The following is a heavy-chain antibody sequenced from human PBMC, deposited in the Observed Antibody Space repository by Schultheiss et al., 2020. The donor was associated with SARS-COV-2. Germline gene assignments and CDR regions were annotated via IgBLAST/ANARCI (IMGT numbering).Heavy chain of an antibody. V-gene: IGHV4-31*03. CDR3: ARQYDILTGTRRDWYFDL. Sequence: SETLSLTCTVSGGSISSGGYYWSWIRQHPGKGLEWIGYIYYSGSTYYNPSLKSRVTISVDTSKNQFSLNLSSVTAADTAVYYCARQYDILTGTRRDWYFDLWGRGTLVTVSS. J-gene: IGHJ2*01. D-gene: IGHD3-9*01. CDR2: IYYSGST. CDR1: GGSISSGGYY.